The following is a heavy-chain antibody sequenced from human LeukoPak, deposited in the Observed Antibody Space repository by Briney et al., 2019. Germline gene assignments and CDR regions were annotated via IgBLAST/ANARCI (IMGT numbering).Heavy chain of an antibody. CDR1: GGSISNSNW. CDR2: IYYSGST. V-gene: IGHV4-4*02. CDR3: ARRSMVRGGNWFDP. D-gene: IGHD3-10*01. Sequence: PSGTLSLTCAVSGGSISNSNWWSWVRQPPGKGLEWIGSIYYSGSTYYNPSLKSRVTISVDTSKNQFSLKLSSVTAADTAVYYCARRSMVRGGNWFDPWGQGTLVTVSS. J-gene: IGHJ5*02.